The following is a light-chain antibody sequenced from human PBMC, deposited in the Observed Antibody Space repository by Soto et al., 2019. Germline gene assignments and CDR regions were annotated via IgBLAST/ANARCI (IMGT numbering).Light chain of an antibody. CDR1: QNINRW. CDR2: DAS. V-gene: IGKV1-5*01. CDR3: QQFNTYPA. J-gene: IGKJ1*01. Sequence: DIQMTQSPSTLSASVGDRVTITCRASQNINRWLAWYQQKPGKAPKLLIYDASNLESGVPSRFSGSGSGTDFTLTISGLQPDDSATYYCQQFNTYPAFGQGTKVELK.